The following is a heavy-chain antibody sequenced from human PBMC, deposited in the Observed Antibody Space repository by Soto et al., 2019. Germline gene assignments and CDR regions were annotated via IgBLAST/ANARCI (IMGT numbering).Heavy chain of an antibody. Sequence: PGESLKISCKGSGYSFTSYWIGWVRQMPGKGLEWMGIIYPGDSDTRYSPSFQGQVTISADKSISTAYLQWSSLKASDTAMYYCARSGIAARRNYGMDVWGQGTTVTVSS. CDR2: IYPGDSDT. CDR3: ARSGIAARRNYGMDV. J-gene: IGHJ6*02. CDR1: GYSFTSYW. V-gene: IGHV5-51*01. D-gene: IGHD6-6*01.